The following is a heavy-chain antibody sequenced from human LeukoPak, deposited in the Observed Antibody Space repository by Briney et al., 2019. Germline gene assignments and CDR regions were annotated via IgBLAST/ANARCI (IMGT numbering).Heavy chain of an antibody. V-gene: IGHV1-8*01. D-gene: IGHD3-3*01. CDR2: MNPNSGNT. CDR3: ARLRITIFGVVMKAMDV. J-gene: IGHJ6*02. CDR1: GYTFTSYD. Sequence: ASVKVSCRASGYTFTSYDIHWVRQATGQVLEWMGWMNPNSGNTGYAQKFQGRVTMTRNTSISTAYMELSSLRSEDTAVYYCARLRITIFGVVMKAMDVWGQGTTVTVSS.